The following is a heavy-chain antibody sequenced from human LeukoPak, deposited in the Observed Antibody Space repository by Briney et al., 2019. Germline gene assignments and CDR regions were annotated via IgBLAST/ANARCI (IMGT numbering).Heavy chain of an antibody. J-gene: IGHJ4*02. D-gene: IGHD3-22*01. CDR1: GYTFTGYY. Sequence: ASVKVSCKASGYTFTGYYMHWVRQAPGQGLEWMGWINPNSGGTNYAQKFQGRVTMTRDTSISTAYMELSRLRSDDTAVYYCAREARRPYDSSGYYYVPLDYWGQGTLVTVSS. V-gene: IGHV1-2*02. CDR3: AREARRPYDSSGYYYVPLDY. CDR2: INPNSGGT.